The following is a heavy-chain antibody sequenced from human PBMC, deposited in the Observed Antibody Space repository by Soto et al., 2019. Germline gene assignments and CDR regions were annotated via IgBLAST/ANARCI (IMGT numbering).Heavy chain of an antibody. CDR3: ARQGDYNHAFDY. CDR2: IYYTGTT. Sequence: SETLSLTCNVSGSPISSYYWSWFRQPPGQGLEWVGYIYYTGTTIYNPSLRSRVAISVDASKSQFSLDLRSVTAADTAVYYCARQGDYNHAFDYWCHGAPLTVSS. V-gene: IGHV4-59*08. D-gene: IGHD3-10*01. CDR1: GSPISSYY. J-gene: IGHJ4*01.